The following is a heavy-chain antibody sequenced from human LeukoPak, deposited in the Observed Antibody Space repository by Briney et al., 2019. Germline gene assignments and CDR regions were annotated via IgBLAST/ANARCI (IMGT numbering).Heavy chain of an antibody. CDR2: ISYTGST. CDR1: GGSVSSGSYY. J-gene: IGHJ4*02. D-gene: IGHD3-10*01. Sequence: PSETLSLTCTVSGGSVSSGSYYWSWTRQPPGKGLELIGYISYTGSTDYNPSLKGRATISVDTSKNQFSLKLSSVTAADTAVYYCARGWAYGPYFDYWGQGTLVTVSS. CDR3: ARGWAYGPYFDY. V-gene: IGHV4-61*01.